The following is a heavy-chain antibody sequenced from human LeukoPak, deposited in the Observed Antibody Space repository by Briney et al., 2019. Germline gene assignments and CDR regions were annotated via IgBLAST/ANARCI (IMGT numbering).Heavy chain of an antibody. CDR2: ISSSSSYI. Sequence: AGGSLRLSCAASGFIFSSYSMNWVRQAPGKGLEWVSSISSSSSYIYYADSVKGRFTISRDNAKNSLYLQMNSLRAEDTAVYYCAKGGQSYGLFYWGQGTLVNVSS. V-gene: IGHV3-21*01. CDR3: AKGGQSYGLFY. D-gene: IGHD5-18*01. CDR1: GFIFSSYS. J-gene: IGHJ4*02.